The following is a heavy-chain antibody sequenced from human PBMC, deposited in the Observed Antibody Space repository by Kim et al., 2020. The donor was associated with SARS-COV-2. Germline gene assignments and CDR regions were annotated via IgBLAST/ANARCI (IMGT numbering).Heavy chain of an antibody. CDR3: ARAVGVATRFDP. J-gene: IGHJ5*02. CDR2: IYNSGST. V-gene: IGHV4-4*02. D-gene: IGHD2-15*01. Sequence: SETLSLTCAVYGGSISSSNWWSWVRQPPGKGLEWIGEIYNSGSTNYNPSLKSRATTSVEKSKNQSSMKLCSVTAAATAVYFCARAVGVATRFDPWGQGT. CDR1: GGSISSSNW.